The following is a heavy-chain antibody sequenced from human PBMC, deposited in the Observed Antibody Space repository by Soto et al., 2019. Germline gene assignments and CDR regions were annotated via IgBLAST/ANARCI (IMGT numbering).Heavy chain of an antibody. J-gene: IGHJ3*02. V-gene: IGHV3-21*02. CDR1: GFDFSYYT. CDR3: ARLRSDASDI. Sequence: EVQLVEPGGRLVKPGESLRLSCVASGFDFSYYTMNWVRQAPGKGLEWVSAISASSSHKYSADSVRGRFTFSRDNANNSLYLQMNNLRVEDTAVYYCARLRSDASDIWGQGTLVTVSS. CDR2: ISASSSHK. D-gene: IGHD4-17*01.